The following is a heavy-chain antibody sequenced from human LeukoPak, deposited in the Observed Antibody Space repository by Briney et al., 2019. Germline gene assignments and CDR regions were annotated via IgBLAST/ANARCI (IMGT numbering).Heavy chain of an antibody. CDR1: GGSISGYY. CDR3: ARDSPGYSSGWYYFDY. Sequence: PSETLSLTCTVSGGSISGYYWSWIRQPAGKGLEWIGRIYTSGSTNYNPSLKSRVTMSVDTSKNQFSLKLSSMTAADTAVYYCARDSPGYSSGWYYFDYWGQGTLVTVSP. J-gene: IGHJ4*02. CDR2: IYTSGST. D-gene: IGHD6-19*01. V-gene: IGHV4-4*07.